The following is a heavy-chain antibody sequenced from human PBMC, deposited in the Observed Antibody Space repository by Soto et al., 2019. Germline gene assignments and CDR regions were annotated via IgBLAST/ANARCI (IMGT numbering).Heavy chain of an antibody. CDR3: TRGRNSGDGYNGGGY. V-gene: IGHV1-8*01. D-gene: IGHD1-1*01. CDR2: INPTSGQT. Sequence: GAAFKVFCNTAGGTCTTFDSNGGRQATGQGLEWMGCINPTSGQTGYGQKFQGRVTMTGDTSISTAYMELSRLRYEDTAVYYCTRGRNSGDGYNGGGYWGQGTLVTVSS. CDR1: GGTCTTFD. J-gene: IGHJ4*02.